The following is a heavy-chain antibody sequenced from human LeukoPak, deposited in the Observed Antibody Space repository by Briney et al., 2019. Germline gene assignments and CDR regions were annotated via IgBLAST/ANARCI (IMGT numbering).Heavy chain of an antibody. V-gene: IGHV1-69*13. CDR2: IIPIFGTA. CDR3: ARVXXXXXYYXXXYMDV. J-gene: IGHJ6*03. Sequence: SVKVSCMASGGTFSSYAISWVRQAPGQGLEWMGGIIPIFGTANYAQKFQGRVTITAEESTSTAYMEQSSLRSEDTAVYYCARVXXXXXYYXXXYMDVWGKGTTVTVS. CDR1: GGTFSSYA.